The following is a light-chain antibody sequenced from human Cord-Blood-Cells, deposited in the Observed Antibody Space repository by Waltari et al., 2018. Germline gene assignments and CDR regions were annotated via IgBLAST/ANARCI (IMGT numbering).Light chain of an antibody. CDR3: QQSYSTPRT. J-gene: IGKJ1*01. CDR2: AAS. V-gene: IGKV1-39*01. Sequence: DIQMTQSPSSLSASVGDRVTITCRASQSISSSLNWYQQKPGKAPKLLIYAASSLQSGVPSRCSGSGSWTDFTLTISSLQPEDFATYYCQQSYSTPRTFGQGTKVEIK. CDR1: QSISSS.